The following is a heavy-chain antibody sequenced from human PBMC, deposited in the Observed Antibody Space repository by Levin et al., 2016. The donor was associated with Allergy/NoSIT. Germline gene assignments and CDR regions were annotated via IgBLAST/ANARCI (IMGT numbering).Heavy chain of an antibody. J-gene: IGHJ6*02. D-gene: IGHD3-3*01. Sequence: VRQAPGKGLEWVSSISSSSSYIYYADSVKGRFTISRDNAKNSLYLQMNSLRAEDTAVYYCARDRVGVAPPTGYGMDVWGQGTTVTVSS. CDR2: ISSSSSYI. CDR3: ARDRVGVAPPTGYGMDV. V-gene: IGHV3-21*01.